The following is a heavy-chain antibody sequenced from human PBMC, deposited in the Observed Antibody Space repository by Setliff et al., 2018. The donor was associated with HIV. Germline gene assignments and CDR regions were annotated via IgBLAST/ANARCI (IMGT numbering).Heavy chain of an antibody. CDR1: GFTFSTYS. V-gene: IGHV3-48*01. CDR3: ARGFHDKREYYGMDV. D-gene: IGHD3-22*01. Sequence: QPGGSLRLSCAASGFTFSTYSMNWVRQAPGKGLEWVSYISTSSSTIYYADSVKGRFTISRDNAKNSLHLQMNSLRAEDTAVYYCARGFHDKREYYGMDVWGQGTTVTVSS. J-gene: IGHJ6*02. CDR2: ISTSSSTI.